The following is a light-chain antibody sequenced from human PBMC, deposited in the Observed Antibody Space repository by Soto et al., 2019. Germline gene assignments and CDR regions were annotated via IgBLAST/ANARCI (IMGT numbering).Light chain of an antibody. Sequence: QSALTQPASVSGSPGQSITISCTGTSSDVGGYKHVSWFQQYPGKAPKLLISEVSHRPSGVSIRFSGSRSGNTASLTISGLKAEDEADYYCSSYTSSRAQVFGSGTKLTVL. CDR3: SSYTSSRAQV. CDR1: SSDVGGYKH. V-gene: IGLV2-14*01. J-gene: IGLJ1*01. CDR2: EVS.